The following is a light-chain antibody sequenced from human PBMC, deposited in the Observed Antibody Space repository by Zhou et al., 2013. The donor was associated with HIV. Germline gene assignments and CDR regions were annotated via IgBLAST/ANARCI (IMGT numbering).Light chain of an antibody. CDR1: QSVSSN. CDR2: EAS. Sequence: EIVLTQSPATVSVSPGERATLSCRAIQSVSSNLAWYQQKPGQAPRLLIYEASTRATGIPVRFSGSGSGTEFSLTISSMQSEDSAVYYCQQYNDWPYSFGLGDQIRRSN. J-gene: IGKJ2*03. V-gene: IGKV3-15*01. CDR3: QQYNDWPYS.